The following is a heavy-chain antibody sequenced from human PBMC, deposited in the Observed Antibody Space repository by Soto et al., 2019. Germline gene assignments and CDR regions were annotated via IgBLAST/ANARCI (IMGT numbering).Heavy chain of an antibody. J-gene: IGHJ3*02. V-gene: IGHV3-23*01. D-gene: IGHD3-22*01. CDR2: ISGNGGHA. Sequence: GGSLRLSCVASGFRFSNYGMSWVRQAPGKGLEWVSGISGNGGHAYYADSVKGRFTISRDNSKNTLYLQMNSLRAEDTAVYYYAKDSHDSSGYYYPRSAFDIWGQGTMVTVSS. CDR1: GFRFSNYG. CDR3: AKDSHDSSGYYYPRSAFDI.